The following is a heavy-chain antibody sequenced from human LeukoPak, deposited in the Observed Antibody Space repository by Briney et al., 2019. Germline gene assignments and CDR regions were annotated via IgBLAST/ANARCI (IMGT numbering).Heavy chain of an antibody. V-gene: IGHV3-21*01. CDR3: ARDLATIFGVDYDAFDI. CDR2: ISSSSSYI. CDR1: GFTFSSYS. D-gene: IGHD3-3*01. Sequence: GGSLRLSCAASGFTFSSYSMNWVRQAPGKGLEWVSSISSSSSYIYYADSVKGRFTISRDNAKNPLYLQMNSLRAEDTAVYYCARDLATIFGVDYDAFDIWGQGTMVTVSS. J-gene: IGHJ3*02.